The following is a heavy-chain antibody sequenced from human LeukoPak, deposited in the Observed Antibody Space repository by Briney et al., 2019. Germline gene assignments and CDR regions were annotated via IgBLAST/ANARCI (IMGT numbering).Heavy chain of an antibody. Sequence: GGSLSLSCAASGFTFSSYGMHWVRQAPGKGLEWMAFIRYDGSNKYYADSVKGRFTISRDNSKNTLYLQMNSLRAEDTAVYCCAKGRYSSSWFVNRPTFDYWGQGTLVTVSS. CDR3: AKGRYSSSWFVNRPTFDY. CDR2: IRYDGSNK. J-gene: IGHJ4*02. CDR1: GFTFSSYG. D-gene: IGHD6-13*01. V-gene: IGHV3-30*02.